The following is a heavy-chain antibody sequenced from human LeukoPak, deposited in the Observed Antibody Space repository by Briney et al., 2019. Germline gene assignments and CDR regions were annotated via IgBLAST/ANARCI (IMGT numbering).Heavy chain of an antibody. CDR2: MNPNSGNT. V-gene: IGHV1-8*01. D-gene: IGHD5-12*01. Sequence: ASVKVSCKASGYTFTNYDINWVRQATGQGLEWMGWMNPNSGNTGYAQNFQGRVTMTRNTSITTAHMELSSLRSEDTAVYYCARGRGAPRDGYNFYYFDLWGQGTLVTVSS. J-gene: IGHJ4*02. CDR1: GYTFTNYD. CDR3: ARGRGAPRDGYNFYYFDL.